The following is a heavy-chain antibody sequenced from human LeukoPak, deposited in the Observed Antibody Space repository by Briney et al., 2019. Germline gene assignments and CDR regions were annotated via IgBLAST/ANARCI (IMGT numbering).Heavy chain of an antibody. CDR2: ISYTART. Sequence: SETLSLTCSVSGASITSDYWSWIRQPPGKRLEWIAFISYTARTSYRPSIRSPATLSLDTSKNQFSLKLSSVTAADTAVYYCARGGDSSCPFDYWGQGAL. V-gene: IGHV4-59*01. D-gene: IGHD6-19*01. CDR3: ARGGDSSCPFDY. J-gene: IGHJ4*02. CDR1: GASITSDY.